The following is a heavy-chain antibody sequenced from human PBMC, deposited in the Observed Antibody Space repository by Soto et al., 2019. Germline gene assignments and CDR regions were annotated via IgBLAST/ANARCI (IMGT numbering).Heavy chain of an antibody. V-gene: IGHV3-21*01. CDR1: GFTFSSYS. J-gene: IGHJ4*02. CDR3: ACYDFVDY. CDR2: ISSSSSYI. D-gene: IGHD3-3*01. Sequence: EVQLVESGGGLVKPGGSLRLSCAASGFTFSSYSMNWVRQAPGKGREWVSSISSSSSYIYYADSVKGRFTISRDNAKNSLYLKMNSLRAEDTAVYYCACYDFVDYWGQGTLVTVSS.